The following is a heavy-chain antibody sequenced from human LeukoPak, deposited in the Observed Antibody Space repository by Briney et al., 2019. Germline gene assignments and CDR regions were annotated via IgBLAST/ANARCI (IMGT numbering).Heavy chain of an antibody. D-gene: IGHD2-2*01. CDR2: ISSNGGST. Sequence: GGSLRLSCAASGFPFSSYAMHSVRPAPGKGLEYVSAISSNGGSTSYANSVKGRFTISRDNSKNTLYLQMGSLRAEEMAVYYCARSSIVVVSILDYWGQGTLVTVSS. CDR1: GFPFSSYA. V-gene: IGHV3-64*01. CDR3: ARSSIVVVSILDY. J-gene: IGHJ4*02.